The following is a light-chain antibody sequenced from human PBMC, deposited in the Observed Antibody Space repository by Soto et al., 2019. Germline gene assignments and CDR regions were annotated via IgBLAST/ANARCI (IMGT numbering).Light chain of an antibody. J-gene: IGLJ3*02. CDR1: SSNIGNYF. V-gene: IGLV1-47*01. CDR3: AAWDDSLSAGV. CDR2: RNN. Sequence: QSVLTQPPSVSAAPGQKVTIFCSGSSSNIGNYFVSWYQQLPGTAPKLLIYRNNQRPSGVPDRFSGSKSGTSASLAISGLRSEDEADYYCAAWDDSLSAGVFGGRTKLTVL.